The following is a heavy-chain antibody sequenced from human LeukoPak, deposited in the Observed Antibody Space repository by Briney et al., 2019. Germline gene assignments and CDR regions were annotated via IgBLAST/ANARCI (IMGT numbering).Heavy chain of an antibody. CDR2: IRYDGSNK. CDR3: AKDSKKSSAIFGVANYYYYYMDV. V-gene: IGHV3-30*02. J-gene: IGHJ6*03. D-gene: IGHD3-3*01. CDR1: GFTFSSYG. Sequence: GGSLRLSCAASGFTFSSYGMHWVRQAPGKGLEWVAFIRYDGSNKYYADSVKGRFTISRDNSKNTLYLQMNSLRAEDTAVYYCAKDSKKSSAIFGVANYYYYYMDVWGKGTTVTVSS.